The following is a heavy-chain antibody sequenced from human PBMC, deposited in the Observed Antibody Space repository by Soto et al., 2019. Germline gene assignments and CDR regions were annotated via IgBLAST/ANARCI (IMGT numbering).Heavy chain of an antibody. J-gene: IGHJ4*02. Sequence: SETLSLTCTVSGGSISSYYWSWIRQPPGKGLEWIGYIYYSGSTNYNPSLKSRVTISVDTSKNQFSLKLSSVTAADTAVYYCARLDYDIFTGSSFDYWGQGTLVTVSS. V-gene: IGHV4-59*01. CDR3: ARLDYDIFTGSSFDY. D-gene: IGHD3-9*01. CDR1: GGSISSYY. CDR2: IYYSGST.